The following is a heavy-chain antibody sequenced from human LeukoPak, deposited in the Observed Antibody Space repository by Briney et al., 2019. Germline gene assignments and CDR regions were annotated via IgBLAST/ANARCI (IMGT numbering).Heavy chain of an antibody. D-gene: IGHD3-16*01. V-gene: IGHV5-51*01. J-gene: IGHJ6*02. CDR2: IYPGDSDT. CDR1: GYSFTSYW. Sequence: GESLKISCKGSGYSFTSYWIGWVRQMPGKGLEWMGIIYPGDSDTRYSPSFQGQVTISADKSISTAYLQRSSLKASDTAMYYCAIRGSLVSDYYYGMDVWGQGTTVTVSS. CDR3: AIRGSLVSDYYYGMDV.